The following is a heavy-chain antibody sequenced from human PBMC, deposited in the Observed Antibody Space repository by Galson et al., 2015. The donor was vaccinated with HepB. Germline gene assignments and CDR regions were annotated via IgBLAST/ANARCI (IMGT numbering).Heavy chain of an antibody. V-gene: IGHV3-33*01. D-gene: IGHD3-9*01. CDR3: ARDPGLTGYDAFDI. Sequence: SLRLSCAASGFTFSSYGMHWVRQAPGKGLEWVAVIWYDGSNKYYADSVKGRFTISRDNSKNTLYLQMNSLRAEDTAVYYCARDPGLTGYDAFDIWGQGTMVTVSS. J-gene: IGHJ3*02. CDR1: GFTFSSYG. CDR2: IWYDGSNK.